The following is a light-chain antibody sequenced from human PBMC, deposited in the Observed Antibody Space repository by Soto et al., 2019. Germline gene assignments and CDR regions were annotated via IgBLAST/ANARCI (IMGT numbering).Light chain of an antibody. J-gene: IGKJ3*01. Sequence: EIVLTQSPANLSLSPGERATLSSRASQTITKYLAWYQQKPGQAPRLLIYGASSRATGIPDRFSGSGSGTDFTLTISRLEPEDFAVYYCQQRSNWPLTFGPGTKVDI. CDR3: QQRSNWPLT. CDR1: QTITKY. CDR2: GAS. V-gene: IGKV3-11*01.